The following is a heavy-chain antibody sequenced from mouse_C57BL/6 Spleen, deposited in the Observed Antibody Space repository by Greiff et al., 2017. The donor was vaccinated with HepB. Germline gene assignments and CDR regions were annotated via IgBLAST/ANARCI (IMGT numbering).Heavy chain of an antibody. CDR3: ARDDYDGGMDY. Sequence: EVQVVESGPGMVKPSQSLSLTCTVTGYSITSGYDWHWIRHFPGNKLEWMGYISYSGSTNYNPSLKSRISITHDTSKNHFFLKLNSVTTEDTATYYCARDDYDGGMDYWGQGTSVTVSS. CDR1: GYSITSGYD. V-gene: IGHV3-1*01. D-gene: IGHD2-4*01. J-gene: IGHJ4*01. CDR2: ISYSGST.